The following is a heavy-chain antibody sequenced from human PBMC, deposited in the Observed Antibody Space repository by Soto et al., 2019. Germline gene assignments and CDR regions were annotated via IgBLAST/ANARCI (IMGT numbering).Heavy chain of an antibody. V-gene: IGHV3-23*01. Sequence: EVQLLESGGGLVQPGGSLRLSCAASGFTFSNFDMSWVRQAPGKGLEWVSGISTSGGTTYYADSVKGRFTSSRDNSKNTLYLQMTSLRAEDTDVYYCATGTAEPDHWGQGTLVTVSS. CDR2: ISTSGGTT. J-gene: IGHJ1*01. CDR1: GFTFSNFD. D-gene: IGHD6-13*01. CDR3: ATGTAEPDH.